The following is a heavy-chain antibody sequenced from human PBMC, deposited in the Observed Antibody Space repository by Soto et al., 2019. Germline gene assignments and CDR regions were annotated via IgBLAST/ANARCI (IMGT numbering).Heavy chain of an antibody. Sequence: SVKVSCKASGGTFSSYAISWVRQAPGQGLEWMGGIIPIFGTANYAQKFQGRVPITADESTSTAYMELSSLRSEDTAVYYCARWGITAGTTLRPYYGMDVWGQGTTVTVSS. D-gene: IGHD6-13*01. CDR3: ARWGITAGTTLRPYYGMDV. J-gene: IGHJ6*02. CDR1: GGTFSSYA. V-gene: IGHV1-69*13. CDR2: IIPIFGTA.